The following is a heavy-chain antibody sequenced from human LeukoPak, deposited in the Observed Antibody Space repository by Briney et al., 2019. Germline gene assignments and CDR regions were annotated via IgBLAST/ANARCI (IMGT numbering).Heavy chain of an antibody. CDR3: ARVQSGSYPGVYAFDI. V-gene: IGHV4-39*07. Sequence: SETLSLTCTVSGGSISSYYWSWIRQPPGKGLEWIGSIYHSGSTYYNPSLKSRVTIAVETSKNQFSLKLSSVTAADTAVYYCARVQSGSYPGVYAFDIWGQGTMVTVSS. CDR1: GGSISSYY. CDR2: IYHSGST. D-gene: IGHD1-26*01. J-gene: IGHJ3*02.